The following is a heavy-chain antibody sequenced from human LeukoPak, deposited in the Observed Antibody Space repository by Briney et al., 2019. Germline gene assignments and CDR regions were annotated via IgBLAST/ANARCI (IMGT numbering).Heavy chain of an antibody. J-gene: IGHJ3*02. CDR2: IYSGGST. D-gene: IGHD2-15*01. Sequence: GGSLRLSCAASGFTVSSNYMSWVRQAPGKGLEWVSVIYSGGSTYYADSVKGRFTISRDNSKNTLYLQMNSLRAEDTAVYYCAREGVEGYCSGGSCPRFDAFGIWGQGTMVTVSS. CDR3: AREGVEGYCSGGSCPRFDAFGI. CDR1: GFTVSSNY. V-gene: IGHV3-53*01.